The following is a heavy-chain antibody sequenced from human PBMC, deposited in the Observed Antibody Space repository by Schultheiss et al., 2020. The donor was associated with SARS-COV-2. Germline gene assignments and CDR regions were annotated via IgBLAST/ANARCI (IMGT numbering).Heavy chain of an antibody. CDR1: GFTFGTYT. V-gene: IGHV3-23*01. CDR3: ARGPECSRGHCLAGAFFYGLDV. Sequence: GGSLRLSCVASGFTFGTYTMSWVRQAPGKGLEWVSAISGSGDGTYYADSVNGRFTISRDNSKDTVYLQMSSLTVEETALYYCARGPECSRGHCLAGAFFYGLDVWGQGTTVTVSS. J-gene: IGHJ6*02. CDR2: ISGSGDGT. D-gene: IGHD2-15*01.